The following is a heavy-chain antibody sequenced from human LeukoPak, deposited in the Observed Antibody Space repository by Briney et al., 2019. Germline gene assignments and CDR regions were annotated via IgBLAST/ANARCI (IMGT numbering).Heavy chain of an antibody. Sequence: PGGSLRLSCAASGFTFRSYEMHWVRQAPGKGLEWVSYISSSGSTIYYADSVKGRFTISRDNAKNSLYLQMNRLRAEDTALYYCAKGRWGLTINNFDLWGQGTMVTVSS. J-gene: IGHJ3*01. CDR2: ISSSGSTI. D-gene: IGHD7-27*01. CDR3: AKGRWGLTINNFDL. CDR1: GFTFRSYE. V-gene: IGHV3-48*03.